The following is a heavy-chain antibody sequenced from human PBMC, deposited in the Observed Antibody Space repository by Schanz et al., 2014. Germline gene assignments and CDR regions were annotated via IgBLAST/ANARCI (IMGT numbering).Heavy chain of an antibody. CDR3: ARDGDRFYHNYCMDV. V-gene: IGHV3-23*01. D-gene: IGHD4-17*01. Sequence: EVQLLESGGGLVQPGGSLRLSCAASGFTFSSYAMSWVRQAPGKGLEWVSGISGSGGSTYYADSVKGRFTISRDNSKSTLYLQMNSLRAEDAAVYYCARDGDRFYHNYCMDVWGKGTTVTVSS. CDR2: ISGSGGST. J-gene: IGHJ6*03. CDR1: GFTFSSYA.